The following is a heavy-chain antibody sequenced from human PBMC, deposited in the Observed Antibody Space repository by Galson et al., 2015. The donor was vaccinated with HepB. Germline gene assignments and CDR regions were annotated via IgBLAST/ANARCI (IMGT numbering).Heavy chain of an antibody. CDR3: ARQRNPDYYMDV. Sequence: TLSLTCTVSGGSISSGDYYWSWIRQPPGKGLEWIGYIYYSGSTYYNPSLKSRVTISVDTSKNQFSLKLSSVTAADTTVYYCARQRNPDYYMDVWGKGTTVTVSS. CDR1: GGSISSGDYY. D-gene: IGHD6-25*01. CDR2: IYYSGST. V-gene: IGHV4-30-4*01. J-gene: IGHJ6*03.